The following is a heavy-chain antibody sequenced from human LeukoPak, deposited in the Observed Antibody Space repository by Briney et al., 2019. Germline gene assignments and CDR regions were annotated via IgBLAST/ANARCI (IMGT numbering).Heavy chain of an antibody. J-gene: IGHJ4*02. CDR3: ARNDYASSSGYDF. CDR2: ISSGSDHI. CDR1: GFSVSSNY. Sequence: PGGSLRLSCAASGFSVSSNYMSWVRQAPGKGLEWVSSISSGSDHIYYADSVKGRFTISRNNAKNSLYLQMDSLRAEDTAVFFCARNDYASSSGYDFWGQGTLVTVSS. D-gene: IGHD6-6*01. V-gene: IGHV3-21*01.